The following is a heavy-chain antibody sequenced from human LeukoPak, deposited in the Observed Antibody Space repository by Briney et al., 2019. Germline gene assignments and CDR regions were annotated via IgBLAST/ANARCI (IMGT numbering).Heavy chain of an antibody. V-gene: IGHV3-7*01. J-gene: IGHJ5*02. CDR2: IKQDGNEK. CDR3: ARSLVVGATYPYH. Sequence: GESLRLSCAASGFTFTTYWMSWVRQAPGKGLEWVANIKQDGNEKYYVDSVKGRFTISRDNAKNSLYLQMNSLRVEDTAVYYCARSLVVGATYPYHWGQGTLVTVSS. CDR1: GFTFTTYW. D-gene: IGHD1-26*01.